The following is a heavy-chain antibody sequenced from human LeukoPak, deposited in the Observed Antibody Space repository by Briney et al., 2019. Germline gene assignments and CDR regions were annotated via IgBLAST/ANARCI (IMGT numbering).Heavy chain of an antibody. Sequence: SETLSLTCTVSGGSISSYYWSWIRQPPGKGLEWIGYIYYSGSTNYNPSLKSRVTISVDTSKNQYSLKLSSVTAADTAVYYCARATTGTANWFDPWGQGTLVTVSS. CDR3: ARATTGTANWFDP. CDR2: IYYSGST. V-gene: IGHV4-59*01. D-gene: IGHD1-1*01. CDR1: GGSISSYY. J-gene: IGHJ5*02.